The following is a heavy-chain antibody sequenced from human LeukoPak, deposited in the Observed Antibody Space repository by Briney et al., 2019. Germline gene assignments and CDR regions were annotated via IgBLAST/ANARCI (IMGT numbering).Heavy chain of an antibody. D-gene: IGHD3-10*01. CDR3: ARAVSPFGRNYYYYYYMDV. CDR1: GYSISSGYY. V-gene: IGHV4-38-2*02. CDR2: IYHSGST. J-gene: IGHJ6*03. Sequence: SETLSLTCTVSGYSISSGYYWGWIRQPPGKGLEWIGSIYHSGSTYYNPSLKSRVTISVYTSKNQFSLKLSSVTAADTAVYYCARAVSPFGRNYYYYYYMDVWGKGTTVTVSS.